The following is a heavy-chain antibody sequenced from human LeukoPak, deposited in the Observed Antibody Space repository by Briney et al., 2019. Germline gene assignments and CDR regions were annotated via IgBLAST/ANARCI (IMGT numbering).Heavy chain of an antibody. V-gene: IGHV5-51*01. CDR3: ARGFYPYFYGSGSYSLFDY. CDR1: GYSFTSYW. Sequence: GESLKISCKGSGYSFTSYWIGWVRQMPGKGLEWMGIIYPGDSDTRYSPSFQGQVTISADKSISTAYLQWSSLKASDTAMYYCARGFYPYFYGSGSYSLFDYWGQGTLVTVSS. CDR2: IYPGDSDT. J-gene: IGHJ4*02. D-gene: IGHD3-10*01.